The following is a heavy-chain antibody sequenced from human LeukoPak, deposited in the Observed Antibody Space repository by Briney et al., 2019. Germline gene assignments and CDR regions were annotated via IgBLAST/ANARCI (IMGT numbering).Heavy chain of an antibody. CDR1: GGTFSSYA. CDR2: IIPIFGTA. CDR3: ATNTYCSSTSCYDRYFDY. J-gene: IGHJ4*02. Sequence: SVKVSCKASGGTFSSYAISWVRQAPGQGLEWMGGIIPIFGTANYAQKFQGRVTITADESTSTAYMELSSLRSEGTAVYYCATNTYCSSTSCYDRYFDYWGQGTLVTVSS. D-gene: IGHD2-2*01. V-gene: IGHV1-69*13.